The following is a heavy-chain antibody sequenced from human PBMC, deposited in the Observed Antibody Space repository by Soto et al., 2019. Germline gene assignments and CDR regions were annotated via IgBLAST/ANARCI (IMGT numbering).Heavy chain of an antibody. CDR3: ARPDEGGYSSNHHYYYALDV. CDR2: IIPIFDIT. V-gene: IGHV1-69*13. Sequence: SVKVSCKASGGTFRSYSISWVRQAPGQGLEWMGGIIPIFDITNYAQKFQGRATITADESTSTAYMELSSLGSDDTAVYYCARPDEGGYSSNHHYYYALDVWGQGTTVTVS. D-gene: IGHD3-22*01. CDR1: GGTFRSYS. J-gene: IGHJ6*02.